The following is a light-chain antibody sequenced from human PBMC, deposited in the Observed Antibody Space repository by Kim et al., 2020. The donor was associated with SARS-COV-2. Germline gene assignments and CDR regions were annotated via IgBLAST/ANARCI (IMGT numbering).Light chain of an antibody. Sequence: SYELTQLPSVSVSPGQTASITCSGDKLGDKYACWYQQKPGQSPVLVIYQDSKRPSGIPERFSGSNSGNTATLTISGTQAMDEADYYCQAWDSSTAQVFGGGTQLTVL. J-gene: IGLJ2*01. CDR2: QDS. CDR3: QAWDSSTAQV. CDR1: KLGDKY. V-gene: IGLV3-1*01.